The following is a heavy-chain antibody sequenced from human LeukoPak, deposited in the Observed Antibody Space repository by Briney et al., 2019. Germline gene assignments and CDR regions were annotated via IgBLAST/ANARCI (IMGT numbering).Heavy chain of an antibody. Sequence: KPGGSLRLSCAASGFTFSDYYMSWIRQAPGKGLEWVSYISSSGSTIYYADSVKGRFTISRDNAKNSLYLQMNSLRAEDTAVYYSARSRHGETPPLRYWGQGTLVTVSS. J-gene: IGHJ4*02. CDR2: ISSSGSTI. CDR3: ARSRHGETPPLRY. CDR1: GFTFSDYY. D-gene: IGHD5-24*01. V-gene: IGHV3-11*04.